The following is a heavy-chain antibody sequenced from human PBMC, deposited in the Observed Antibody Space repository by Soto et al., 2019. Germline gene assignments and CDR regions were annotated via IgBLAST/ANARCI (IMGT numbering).Heavy chain of an antibody. J-gene: IGHJ6*02. Sequence: SLTCAVYGGSFSCYYWSWIRQPPGKGLEWIGEINHSGSTNYNPSLKSRVTISVDTSKNQFSLKLSSVTAADTAVYYCARLPWALYYYYGMDVWGQGTTVTVSS. CDR3: ARLPWALYYYYGMDV. CDR2: INHSGST. CDR1: GGSFSCYY. V-gene: IGHV4-34*01.